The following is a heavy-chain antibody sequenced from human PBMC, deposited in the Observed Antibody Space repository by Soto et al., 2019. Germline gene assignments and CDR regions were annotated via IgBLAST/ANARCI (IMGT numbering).Heavy chain of an antibody. V-gene: IGHV3-48*02. CDR2: ISSSSSTI. J-gene: IGHJ5*02. Sequence: LRLSCPASGFTFSSYSMNWVRQAPGKGLEWVSYISSSSSTIYYADSVKGRFTISRDNAKDSLYLQMNSLRDEDTAVYYCAREAYYYDSSGYYHNWFDPWGQGTLVTVSS. D-gene: IGHD3-22*01. CDR1: GFTFSSYS. CDR3: AREAYYYDSSGYYHNWFDP.